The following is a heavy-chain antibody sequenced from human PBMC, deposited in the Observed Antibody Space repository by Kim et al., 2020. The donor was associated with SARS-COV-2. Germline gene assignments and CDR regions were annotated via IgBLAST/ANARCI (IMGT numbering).Heavy chain of an antibody. CDR2: ISSSSSYI. D-gene: IGHD2-15*01. CDR1: GFTFSSYS. CDR3: ASDIVVALDAFDI. Sequence: GGSLRLSCAASGFTFSSYSMNWVRQAPGKGLEWVSSISSSSSYIYYADSVKGRFTISRDNAKNSLYLQMNSLRAEDTAVYYCASDIVVALDAFDIWGQGTMVTVSS. V-gene: IGHV3-21*04. J-gene: IGHJ3*02.